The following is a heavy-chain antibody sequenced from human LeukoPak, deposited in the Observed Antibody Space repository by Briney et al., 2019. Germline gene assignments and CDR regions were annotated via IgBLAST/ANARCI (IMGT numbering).Heavy chain of an antibody. CDR2: ISAYNGNT. CDR1: GYTFTSYG. J-gene: IGHJ4*02. D-gene: IGHD1-26*01. V-gene: IGHV1-18*01. CDR3: LGGSYRGRFDY. Sequence: ASVKVSCKASGYTFTSYGISWVRQAPGQGLEWMGWISAYNGNTNYAQKFQGRVTITADKSTSTAYMELSSLRSEDTAVYYCLGGSYRGRFDYWGQGTLVTVSS.